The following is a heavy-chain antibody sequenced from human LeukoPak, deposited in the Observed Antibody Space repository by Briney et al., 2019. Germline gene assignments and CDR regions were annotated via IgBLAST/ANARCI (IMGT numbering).Heavy chain of an antibody. CDR2: ISYDGSNK. CDR3: ARGGGYDSFDY. D-gene: IGHD5-12*01. CDR1: GFTFSSYA. J-gene: IGHJ4*02. V-gene: IGHV3-30*04. Sequence: PGGSLRLSCAASGFTFSSYAMHWVRQAPRKGLEWVAVISYDGSNKYYADSVKGRFTISRDNSKNTLYLQMNSLRAEDTAVYYCARGGGYDSFDYWGQGTLVTVSS.